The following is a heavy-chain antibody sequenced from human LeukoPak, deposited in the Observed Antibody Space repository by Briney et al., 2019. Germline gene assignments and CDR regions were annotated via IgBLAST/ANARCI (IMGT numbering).Heavy chain of an antibody. CDR2: IYYSGST. V-gene: IGHV4-39*07. CDR3: AREGLPGGAY. J-gene: IGHJ4*02. D-gene: IGHD1-20*01. Sequence: GSLRLSCAASGFTFSSYAMSWVRQAPGKGLEWIGSIYYSGSTYYNPSLKSRVTISVDTSKNQFSLKLSSVTAADTAVYYCAREGLPGGAYWGQGTLVTVSS. CDR1: GFTFSSYA.